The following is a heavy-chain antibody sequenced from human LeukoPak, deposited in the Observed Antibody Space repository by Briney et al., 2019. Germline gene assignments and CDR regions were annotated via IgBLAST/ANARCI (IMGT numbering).Heavy chain of an antibody. J-gene: IGHJ5*02. CDR3: ARHLNYGSGSYYNRRSNWFDP. V-gene: IGHV4-34*01. CDR2: INHSGST. D-gene: IGHD3-10*01. CDR1: GGSFSGYY. Sequence: PSETLSLTCAVYGGSFSGYYWSWIRQPPGKGLEWIGEINHSGSTNYNPSLKSRVTISVDTSKNQFSLKLSSVTAADTAVYYCARHLNYGSGSYYNRRSNWFDPWGQGTLVTVSS.